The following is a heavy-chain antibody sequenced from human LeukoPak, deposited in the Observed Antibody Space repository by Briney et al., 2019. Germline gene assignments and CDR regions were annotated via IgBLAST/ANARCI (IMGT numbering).Heavy chain of an antibody. V-gene: IGHV4-39*01. CDR3: ARLSAAHDAFDI. CDR1: GDSISTYY. D-gene: IGHD6-13*01. Sequence: SETLSLTCTVSGDSISTYYWGWIRQPPGKGLEWIGSIYYSGSTYYNPSLKSRVTISVDTSKNQFSLKLSSVTAADTAVYYCARLSAAHDAFDIWGQGTMVTVSS. J-gene: IGHJ3*02. CDR2: IYYSGST.